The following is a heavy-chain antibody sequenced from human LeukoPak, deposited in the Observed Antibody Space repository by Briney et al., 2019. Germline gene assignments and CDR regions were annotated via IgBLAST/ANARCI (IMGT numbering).Heavy chain of an antibody. D-gene: IGHD3-16*01. CDR1: GFTFNNYG. CDR2: IQPNGNNK. CDR3: AKRDGGTEFDY. J-gene: IGHJ4*02. V-gene: IGHV3-30*02. Sequence: GGSLRLSCAASGFTFNNYGMHWVRQAPGKGLEWVALIQPNGNNKYYANSVKGRFTVSRDNSKNTLYLQLNSLRAEDTAIYYCAKRDGGTEFDYWGQGTLVTVSS.